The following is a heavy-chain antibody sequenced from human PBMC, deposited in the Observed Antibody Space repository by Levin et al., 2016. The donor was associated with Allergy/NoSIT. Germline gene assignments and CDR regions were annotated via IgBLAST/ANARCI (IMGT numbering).Heavy chain of an antibody. D-gene: IGHD3-22*01. V-gene: IGHV3-30*18. CDR2: ISNDGNNK. CDR3: AKDTPVTVVDTIYDFYYYSMDV. J-gene: IGHJ6*02. Sequence: WIRQPPGKGLEWVALISNDGNNKNYADSVKGRFTISRDNSKNTLYLQMNSLRAEDAALYYCAKDTPVTVVDTIYDFYYYSMDVWGQGTTVTVSS.